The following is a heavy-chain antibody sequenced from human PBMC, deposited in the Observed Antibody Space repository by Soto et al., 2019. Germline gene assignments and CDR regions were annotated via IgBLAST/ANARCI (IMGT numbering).Heavy chain of an antibody. CDR2: ISSNGGST. J-gene: IGHJ4*02. V-gene: IGHV3-64*01. Sequence: WGSLRLSCAASGGTFSGYAMRWVRQAPGKGLEYVSAISSNGGSTYYANSVKGRFTISRDNSKNTLYLQMGGQRAEDMAVYYCARDWQAYIGSGLSYFDYWGQGTLVTVSS. CDR3: ARDWQAYIGSGLSYFDY. D-gene: IGHD5-12*01. CDR1: GGTFSGYA.